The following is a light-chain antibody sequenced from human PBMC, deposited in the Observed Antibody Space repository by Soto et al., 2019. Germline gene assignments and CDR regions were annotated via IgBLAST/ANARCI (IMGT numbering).Light chain of an antibody. V-gene: IGKV3-15*01. CDR1: QSVSSN. J-gene: IGKJ5*01. CDR2: GAS. CDR3: QQYNKGPPIT. Sequence: EIVMTQSTDTLSVSPGERSTLSCLASQSVSSNLAWYQHKPGQAPRLLIYGASTRATGIPARFSGSGSGTEFTLTISSLQSEDFAVYYCQQYNKGPPITFGQGRRLENK.